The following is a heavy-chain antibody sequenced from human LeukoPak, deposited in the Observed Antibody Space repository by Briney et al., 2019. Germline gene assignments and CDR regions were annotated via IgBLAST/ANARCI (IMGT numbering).Heavy chain of an antibody. CDR3: TRTGAVVIGGLGQSALDY. CDR1: GGTFSSYT. Sequence: SVKVSCKASGGTFSSYTISWVRQAPGQGLEWMGRIIPILGIANYAQKFQGRVTITADKSTSTAYMELSSLRSEDTAVYYCTRTGAVVIGGLGQSALDYWAQGTLVTVSS. J-gene: IGHJ4*02. D-gene: IGHD2-21*01. CDR2: IIPILGIA. V-gene: IGHV1-69*02.